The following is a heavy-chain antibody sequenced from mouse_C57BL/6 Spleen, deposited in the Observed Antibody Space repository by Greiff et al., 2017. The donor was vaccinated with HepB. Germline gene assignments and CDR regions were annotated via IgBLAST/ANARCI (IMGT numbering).Heavy chain of an antibody. CDR3: ARGYSNYLYYFDY. J-gene: IGHJ2*01. CDR1: GYAFSSYW. V-gene: IGHV1-80*01. CDR2: IYPGDGDT. Sequence: QVQLQQSGAELVKPGASVKISCKASGYAFSSYWMNWVKQRPGKGLEWIGQIYPGDGDTNYNGKFKGKATLTADKSSSTAYMQLSSLTSEDSAVYFCARGYSNYLYYFDYWGQGTTLTVSS. D-gene: IGHD2-5*01.